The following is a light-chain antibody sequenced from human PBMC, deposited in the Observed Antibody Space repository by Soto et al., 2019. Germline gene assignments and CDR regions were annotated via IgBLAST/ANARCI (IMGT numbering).Light chain of an antibody. V-gene: IGKV3-11*01. CDR2: DAS. CDR1: QSVSSH. J-gene: IGKJ4*01. Sequence: EIVLTQSPATLSLSPGERAALSCRASQSVSSHLAWYQQKPGQAPRLLIYDASNRATGIPARFSGSGSGTDFTLIISSLEPEDLAVYYCQQRSNWPLTFGGGTKVESK. CDR3: QQRSNWPLT.